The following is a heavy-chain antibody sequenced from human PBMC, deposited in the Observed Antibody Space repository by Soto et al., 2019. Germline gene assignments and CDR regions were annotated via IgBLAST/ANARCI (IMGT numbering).Heavy chain of an antibody. Sequence: ASVKVSGKASGYTFTSYGISWVRQAPGQGLEWMGWISAYNGNTNYAQKLQGRVTMTTDTSTSTAYMELRSLRSDDTAVYYCARHKHHQFLEWLTLPSTGYYYRMDVWGQGTTVTVSS. CDR2: ISAYNGNT. V-gene: IGHV1-18*01. CDR3: ARHKHHQFLEWLTLPSTGYYYRMDV. J-gene: IGHJ6*02. CDR1: GYTFTSYG. D-gene: IGHD3-3*01.